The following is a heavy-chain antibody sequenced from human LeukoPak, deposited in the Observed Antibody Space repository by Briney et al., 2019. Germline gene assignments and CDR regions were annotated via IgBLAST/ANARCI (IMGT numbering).Heavy chain of an antibody. V-gene: IGHV4-59*08. Sequence: SETLSLTCSVSGGSISSSYWSWIRQPPGKGLEWIGYIYYGGNTNYNPSLGSRVTISVDTSKTQFSLKLSSVTAADTAVYYCARTSFELGYCSGGSCYFGTFDPWGQGTLVTVSS. CDR2: IYYGGNT. CDR3: ARTSFELGYCSGGSCYFGTFDP. D-gene: IGHD2-15*01. CDR1: GGSISSSY. J-gene: IGHJ5*02.